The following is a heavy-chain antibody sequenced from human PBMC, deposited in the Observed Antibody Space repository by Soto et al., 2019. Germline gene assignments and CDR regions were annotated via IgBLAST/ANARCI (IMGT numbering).Heavy chain of an antibody. D-gene: IGHD6-19*01. CDR2: IYHSGST. J-gene: IGHJ4*03. V-gene: IGHV4-4*02. CDR1: GGSISSSNW. Sequence: SETLSLTCAVSGGSISSSNWWSWVRQPPGKGLEWIGEIYHSGSTNYNPSLKSRVTISVDKSKNQFSLKLSSVTAADTAVYYCARDRVAVAGRIPFDYWGQGTTVTVSS. CDR3: ARDRVAVAGRIPFDY.